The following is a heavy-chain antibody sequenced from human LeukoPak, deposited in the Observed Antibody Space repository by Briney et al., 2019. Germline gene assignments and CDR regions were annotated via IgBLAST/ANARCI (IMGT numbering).Heavy chain of an antibody. CDR3: ARGGGTVTYFDY. J-gene: IGHJ4*02. Sequence: GGSLRLSCAASEFSVGSNYMTWVRQAPGKGLEWVSVIYSGGSTNYADSVKGRFTISGDNSKNTLYLQMNSLRAEDTAVYYCARGGGTVTYFDYWGQGTLVTVSS. V-gene: IGHV3-53*01. D-gene: IGHD4-17*01. CDR2: IYSGGST. CDR1: EFSVGSNY.